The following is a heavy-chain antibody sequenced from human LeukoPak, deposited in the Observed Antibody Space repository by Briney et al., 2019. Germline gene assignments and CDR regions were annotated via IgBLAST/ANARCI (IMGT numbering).Heavy chain of an antibody. Sequence: ASVKVSCKAPGYTFTSYYMHWVRQAPGQGLEWMGIINPSGGSTSYAQKLQGRVTMTTDTSTSTAYMELRSLRSDDTAVYYCARVDGSGPRFDPWGQGTLVTVSS. CDR1: GYTFTSYY. CDR2: INPSGGST. V-gene: IGHV1-46*01. J-gene: IGHJ5*02. D-gene: IGHD3-3*01. CDR3: ARVDGSGPRFDP.